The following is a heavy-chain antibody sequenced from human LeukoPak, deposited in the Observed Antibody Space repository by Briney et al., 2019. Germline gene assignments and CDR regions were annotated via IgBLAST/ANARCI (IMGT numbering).Heavy chain of an antibody. CDR1: GFTFSSYE. D-gene: IGHD2-15*01. CDR2: TSSSGSTI. Sequence: GGSLRLSCAASGFTFSSYEMNWVRQAPGKGLEWVSYTSSSGSTIYYADSVKGRFTISRDNDKKSLYLQMNSMRDEDTAVYYCARVPTVGSGGYQFDYWGQGTLVTVSS. V-gene: IGHV3-48*03. CDR3: ARVPTVGSGGYQFDY. J-gene: IGHJ4*02.